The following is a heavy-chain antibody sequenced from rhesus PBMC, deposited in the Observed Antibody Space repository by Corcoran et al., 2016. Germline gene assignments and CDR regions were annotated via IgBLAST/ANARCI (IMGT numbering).Heavy chain of an antibody. CDR2: INHRDGKT. D-gene: IGHD4-23*01. V-gene: IGHV1S9*01. CDR1: GDAFTKSY. J-gene: IGHJ6*01. Sequence: QVQLVQSGAEVKKPGASVKLSCSPSGDAFTKSYIKWVRQAPGQLLEWVGWINHRDGKTGHAQKFQGRVTVTRDASTNTAYLDLSNLRSEDTAVYYCTRPPSNTVTTHGLDSWGQGVVVTVSS. CDR3: TRPPSNTVTTHGLDS.